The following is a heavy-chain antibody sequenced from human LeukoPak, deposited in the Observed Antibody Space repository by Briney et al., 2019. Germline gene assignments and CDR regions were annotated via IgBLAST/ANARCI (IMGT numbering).Heavy chain of an antibody. CDR3: ARESPVVPAATCLVCRWFDP. D-gene: IGHD2-2*01. CDR2: INHSGST. V-gene: IGHV4-34*01. J-gene: IGHJ5*02. CDR1: GGSFSGYY. Sequence: SETLSLTCAVYGGSFSGYYWSWIRQPPGKGLEWIGEINHSGSTNYNPSLKSRVTISVDTSKNQFSLKLSSVTAADTAVYYCARESPVVPAATCLVCRWFDPWGQGTLVTVSS.